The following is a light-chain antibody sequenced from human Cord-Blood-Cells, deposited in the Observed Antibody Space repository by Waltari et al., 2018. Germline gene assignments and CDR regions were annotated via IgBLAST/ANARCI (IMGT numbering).Light chain of an antibody. V-gene: IGLV2-14*01. J-gene: IGLJ3*02. CDR1: SSDVGGYNY. Sequence: QSALTQPASGSGSPGKSITISCPGTSSDVGGYNYVSWYQQHPGKAPKLMYYDVSNRPSGVANRFSGSKSGNTSSLPVSGLQAEDEADYYCSSYTSSSTWVFGGGTKLTVL. CDR3: SSYTSSSTWV. CDR2: DVS.